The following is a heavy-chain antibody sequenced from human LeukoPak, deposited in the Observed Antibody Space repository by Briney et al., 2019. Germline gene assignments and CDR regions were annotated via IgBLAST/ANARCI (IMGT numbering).Heavy chain of an antibody. CDR3: AKTNGYYDY. V-gene: IGHV3-23*01. CDR2: ISGGGDTT. D-gene: IGHD3-22*01. J-gene: IGHJ4*02. CDR1: GFTFSNKG. Sequence: GGSLRLSCAASGFTFSNKGMSWVRQSPGRGLEWVSGISGGGDTTYYAESVKGRFTISRDNSKNTLFLQMNSLTAEDTAVYYCAKTNGYYDYWGQGTLVAVSS.